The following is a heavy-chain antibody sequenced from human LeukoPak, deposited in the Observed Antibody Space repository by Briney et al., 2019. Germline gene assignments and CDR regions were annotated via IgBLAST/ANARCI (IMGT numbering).Heavy chain of an antibody. V-gene: IGHV1-46*01. Sequence: ASVKVSCKASGYTFSRSYMHWVRQAPGQGLEWMGIINLSGGTTSYAQRFQGRVTMTRDTSTSTVYMELSSLRSEDTAVYYCARDGRVDRKRNFFDYWGQGTLVTVSA. J-gene: IGHJ4*02. CDR2: INLSGGTT. D-gene: IGHD2-15*01. CDR3: ARDGRVDRKRNFFDY. CDR1: GYTFSRSY.